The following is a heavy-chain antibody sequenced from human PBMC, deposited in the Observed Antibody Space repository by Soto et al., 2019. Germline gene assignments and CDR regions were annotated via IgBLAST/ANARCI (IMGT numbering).Heavy chain of an antibody. CDR3: AKDFGASYDFWSGYHNWLDP. J-gene: IGHJ5*02. V-gene: IGHV3-30*18. D-gene: IGHD3-3*01. CDR1: GFTFSSYG. Sequence: SGGSLRLSCAASGFTFSSYGMHWVRQAPGKGLEWVAVISYDGSNKYYADSVKGRFTISRDNSKNTLYLQMNSLRAEDTAVYYCAKDFGASYDFWSGYHNWLDPWGQGTLVTVSS. CDR2: ISYDGSNK.